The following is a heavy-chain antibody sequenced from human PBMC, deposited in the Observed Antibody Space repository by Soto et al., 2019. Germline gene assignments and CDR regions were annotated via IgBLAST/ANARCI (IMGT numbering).Heavy chain of an antibody. J-gene: IGHJ3*02. CDR1: GFTFSSYA. CDR3: AKCGSSWYRAGDAFDI. Sequence: PGGSLRLSCAAAGFTFSSYAMSWVRQAPGKGLEWVLAISGSGGSTYYADSVKGRFTISRDNSKNTLYLQMNSLRAEDTAVYYCAKCGSSWYRAGDAFDIWGQGTMVTVSS. D-gene: IGHD6-13*01. CDR2: ISGSGGST. V-gene: IGHV3-23*01.